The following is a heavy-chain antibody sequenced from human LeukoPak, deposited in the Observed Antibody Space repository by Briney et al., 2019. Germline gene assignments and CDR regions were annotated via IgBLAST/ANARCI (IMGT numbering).Heavy chain of an antibody. V-gene: IGHV3-23*01. CDR1: GFTFSSYA. D-gene: IGHD6-13*01. J-gene: IGHJ6*02. CDR2: ISGSGGST. CDR3: ARDQEGRAAAGNFNYYYYGMDV. Sequence: PGGSLRLSCAASGFTFSSYAMSWVRQAPGKGLEWVSAISGSGGSTYYADSVKGRFTISRDNSKNTLYLQMNSLRAEDTAVYYCARDQEGRAAAGNFNYYYYGMDVWGQGTTVTVSS.